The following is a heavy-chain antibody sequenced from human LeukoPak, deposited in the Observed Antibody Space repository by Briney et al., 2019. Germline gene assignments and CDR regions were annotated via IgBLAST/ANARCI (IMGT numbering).Heavy chain of an antibody. CDR2: ISGSGGST. D-gene: IGHD3-9*01. CDR3: AKSDTTLRYFDWLFCSVDY. J-gene: IGHJ4*02. V-gene: IGHV3-23*01. Sequence: GGSLRLSCAASGFTFSSYAMSWVRQAPGKGLEWVSAISGSGGSTYYADSVKGRFTISRDNSKNTLYLQMNSLRAGDTAVYYCAKSDTTLRYFDWLFCSVDYWGQGTLVTVSS. CDR1: GFTFSSYA.